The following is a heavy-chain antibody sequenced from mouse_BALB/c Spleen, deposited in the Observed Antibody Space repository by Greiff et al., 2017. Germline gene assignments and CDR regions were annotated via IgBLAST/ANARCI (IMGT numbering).Heavy chain of an antibody. CDR2: IYYSGTI. V-gene: IGHV3-5*02. D-gene: IGHD1-2*01. CDR1: GISITTGNYR. CDR3: ARSLLRLPLYFDY. Sequence: EVQRVESGPGLVKPSQTVSPTCTVTGISITTGNYRWSWIRQFPGNKLEWIGYIYYSGTITYNPSLTSRTTITRDTSKNQFFLEMNSLTAEDTATYYRARSLLRLPLYFDYWGQGTTLTVSS. J-gene: IGHJ2*01.